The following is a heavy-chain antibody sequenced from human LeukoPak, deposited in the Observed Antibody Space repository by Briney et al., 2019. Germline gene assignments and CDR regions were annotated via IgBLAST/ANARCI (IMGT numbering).Heavy chain of an antibody. CDR2: LLYSGST. V-gene: IGHV4-59*11. J-gene: IGHJ3*02. CDR1: GDPITRHY. D-gene: IGHD3-10*01. Sequence: SETLSLTCSVSGDPITRHYWHWVRQPPGKGLEWIGHLLYSGSTSYNPSLDSRVTISLDTSKKSFSLKSTSVTVADTAVYYCATNAGPSGEDDVLDIWGQGTMVTVSS. CDR3: ATNAGPSGEDDVLDI.